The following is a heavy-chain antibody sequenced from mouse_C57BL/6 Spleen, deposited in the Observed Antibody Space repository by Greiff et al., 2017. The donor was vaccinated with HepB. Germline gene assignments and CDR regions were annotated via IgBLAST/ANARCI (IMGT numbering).Heavy chain of an antibody. CDR1: GYAFSSYW. V-gene: IGHV1-80*01. CDR2: IYPGDGDT. Sequence: QVQLQQSGAELVKPGASVKISCKASGYAFSSYWMNWVKQRPGKGLEWIGQIYPGDGDTNYNGKFKGKATLTADKSSSTAYMQLSSLTSEASAVYFCARLDGYYYAMDYWGQGTSVTVSS. J-gene: IGHJ4*01. D-gene: IGHD2-2*01. CDR3: ARLDGYYYAMDY.